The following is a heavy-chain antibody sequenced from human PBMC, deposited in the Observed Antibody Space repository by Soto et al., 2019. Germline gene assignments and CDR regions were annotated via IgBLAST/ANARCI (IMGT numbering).Heavy chain of an antibody. D-gene: IGHD6-19*01. J-gene: IGHJ5*02. CDR3: ARELEAVAGTRYNWFDP. V-gene: IGHV3-21*04. CDR1: GFTFSSYS. Sequence: GGSLRLSCAASGFTFSSYSMNWVRQAPGKGLEWVSSISSSSSYIYYADSVKGWVTMTRDTSISTAYMELSRLRSDDTAVYYCARELEAVAGTRYNWFDPWGQGTLVTVSS. CDR2: ISSSSSYI.